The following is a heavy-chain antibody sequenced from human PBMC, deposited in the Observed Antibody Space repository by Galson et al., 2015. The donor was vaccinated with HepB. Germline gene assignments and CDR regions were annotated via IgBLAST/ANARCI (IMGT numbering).Heavy chain of an antibody. CDR3: STVWLDESRHFDWVIPHGY. CDR1: GFTFRDAW. D-gene: IGHD3-9*01. V-gene: IGHV3-15*01. CDR2: IKSRTDGGTI. J-gene: IGHJ4*02. Sequence: SLRLSCAASGFTFRDAWMSCVRQAPGKGLEWVGRIKSRTDGGTIDYAAPVKGRFSISRDDSKNTLYLQMNGLKTEDTAVYYCSTVWLDESRHFDWVIPHGYWGQGTLVIVSS.